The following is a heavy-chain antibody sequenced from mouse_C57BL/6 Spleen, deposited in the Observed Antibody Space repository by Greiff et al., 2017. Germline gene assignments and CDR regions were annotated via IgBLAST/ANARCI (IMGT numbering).Heavy chain of an antibody. CDR2: ISDGGSYT. CDR3: AREITTVVAGGYAMDY. D-gene: IGHD1-1*01. Sequence: EVQGVESGGGLVKPGGSLKLSCAASGFTFSSYAMSWVRQTLEKRLEWVATISDGGSYTYYPDNVKGRFTISRDNAKNNLYLQMSHLKSEDTAMDYCAREITTVVAGGYAMDYWGQGTSVTVSS. CDR1: GFTFSSYA. J-gene: IGHJ4*01. V-gene: IGHV5-4*01.